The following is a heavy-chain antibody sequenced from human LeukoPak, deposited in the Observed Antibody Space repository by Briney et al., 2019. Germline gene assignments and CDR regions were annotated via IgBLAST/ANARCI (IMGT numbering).Heavy chain of an antibody. J-gene: IGHJ4*02. V-gene: IGHV4-39*07. CDR1: GGSISSSSYY. CDR2: IYYSGST. CDR3: ARSDRITIFGVVN. D-gene: IGHD3-3*01. Sequence: SETLSLTCTVSGGSISSSSYYWGWIRQPPGKGLEWIGSIYYSGSTYYNPSLKSRVTISVDTSKNQFSLKLSSVTAADTAVYYCARSDRITIFGVVNWGQGTLVTVSS.